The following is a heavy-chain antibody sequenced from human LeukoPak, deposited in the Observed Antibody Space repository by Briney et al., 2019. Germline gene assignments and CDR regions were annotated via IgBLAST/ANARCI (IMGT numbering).Heavy chain of an antibody. CDR1: GYTFTSYG. CDR2: ISAYNGNT. J-gene: IGHJ4*02. Sequence: ASVKVPCKASGYTFTSYGISWVRQAPGQGLEWMGWISAYNGNTNYAQKFQGRVTITADESTSTAYMELSSLRSEDTAVYYCASYYYDSRRGLSYWGQGTLVTVSS. V-gene: IGHV1-18*01. D-gene: IGHD3-22*01. CDR3: ASYYYDSRRGLSY.